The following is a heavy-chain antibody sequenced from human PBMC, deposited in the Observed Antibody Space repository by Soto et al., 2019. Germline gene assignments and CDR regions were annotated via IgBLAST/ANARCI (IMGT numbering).Heavy chain of an antibody. CDR3: ASNGRNYYYGMDV. CDR2: IYYSGST. CDR1: GGSISSYY. J-gene: IGHJ6*02. V-gene: IGHV4-59*01. D-gene: IGHD1-26*01. Sequence: SETLSLTCTVSGGSISSYYWSWIRQPPGKGLEWIGYIYYSGSTNYNPSLKSRVTISVDTSKNQLSLKLSSVTAADTAVYYCASNGRNYYYGMDVWGQGTTVTVSS.